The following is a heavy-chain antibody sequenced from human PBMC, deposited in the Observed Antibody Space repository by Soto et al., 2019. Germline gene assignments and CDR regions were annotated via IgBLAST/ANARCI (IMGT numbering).Heavy chain of an antibody. CDR2: ISGSGGST. D-gene: IGHD4-4*01. Sequence: EVQLLESGGGLVQPGGSLRLSCAASGFTFSSYAMSWVRQAPGKGLEWVSAISGSGGSTYYADSVKGRFTISRDNSKNXXYLQMNSLRAEDTAVYYCAKARTVTTSYYYYGMDVWGQGTTVTVSS. CDR1: GFTFSSYA. CDR3: AKARTVTTSYYYYGMDV. J-gene: IGHJ6*02. V-gene: IGHV3-23*01.